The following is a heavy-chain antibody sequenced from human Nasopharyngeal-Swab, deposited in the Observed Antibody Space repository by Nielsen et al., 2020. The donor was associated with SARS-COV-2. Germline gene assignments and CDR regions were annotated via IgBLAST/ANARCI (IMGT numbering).Heavy chain of an antibody. Sequence: GESLKISCAASGFTFSSYAMSWVRQAPGKGLEWVSAISGSGGSTYYADSVKGRFTISRDNSKNTLYLQMNSLRAEDTAVYYCANQDYGDYGRDYWGQGTLVTVSS. D-gene: IGHD4-17*01. J-gene: IGHJ4*02. CDR2: ISGSGGST. CDR3: ANQDYGDYGRDY. CDR1: GFTFSSYA. V-gene: IGHV3-23*01.